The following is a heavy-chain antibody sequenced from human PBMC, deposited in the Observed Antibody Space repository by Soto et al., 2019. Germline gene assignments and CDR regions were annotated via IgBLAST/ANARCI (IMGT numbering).Heavy chain of an antibody. CDR2: ISNNGNNN. CDR3: ARDPNGFPFDY. CDR1: GFSFSTYG. V-gene: IGHV3-30*03. Sequence: GGSLRLSCAASGFSFSTYGMHWVRQAPGKGLEWVSFISNNGNNNYYADSVKGRFTIPRDNSKNTLYLQMNSLRAEDTAVYFCARDPNGFPFDYWGQGTLVTVSS. D-gene: IGHD2-8*01. J-gene: IGHJ4*02.